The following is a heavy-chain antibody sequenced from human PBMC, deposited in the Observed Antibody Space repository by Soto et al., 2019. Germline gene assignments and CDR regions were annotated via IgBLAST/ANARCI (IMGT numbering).Heavy chain of an antibody. CDR3: ASRGYEFLSALDP. V-gene: IGHV1-3*04. Sequence: ASVKVSCKASGYTFTSYGIHWVSQAPGQRLEWMGWINTGNRHTKYSQKFQGRVTITRDTSARTAYMELNSLRSEDTAVYYCASRGYEFLSALDPWGQGTLVTVSP. CDR2: INTGNRHT. J-gene: IGHJ5*02. D-gene: IGHD3-3*01. CDR1: GYTFTSYG.